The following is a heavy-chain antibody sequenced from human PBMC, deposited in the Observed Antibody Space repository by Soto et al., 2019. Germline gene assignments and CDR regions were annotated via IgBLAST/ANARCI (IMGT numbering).Heavy chain of an antibody. CDR2: ISWNSGSI. D-gene: IGHD3-3*01. CDR3: AKDKEWRGPGYYYYMDV. V-gene: IGHV3-9*01. J-gene: IGHJ6*03. CDR1: GYTFDDYA. Sequence: EVQLVESGGGLVQPGRSLRLSCEASGYTFDDYAMHWVRQAPGKGLEWVSGISWNSGSIGYADSVKGRFTISRDNAKNSLYLQMNSLRAEDTALYYCAKDKEWRGPGYYYYMDVWGKGTTVTVSS.